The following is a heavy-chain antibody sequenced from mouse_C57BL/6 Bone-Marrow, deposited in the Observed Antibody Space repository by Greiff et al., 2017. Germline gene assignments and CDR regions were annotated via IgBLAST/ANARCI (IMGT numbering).Heavy chain of an antibody. CDR2: ISSGGSYT. V-gene: IGHV5-6*02. D-gene: IGHD1-1*01. CDR3: ASNYYGSSYDY. J-gene: IGHJ2*01. CDR1: GFTFSSYG. Sequence: DVKLVESGGDLVKPGGSLKLSCAASGFTFSSYGMSWVRQTPDKRLEWVATISSGGSYTYYPDSVKGRFTISRDNATNTLYLQMSSLKSEDTAMYYCASNYYGSSYDYWGQGTTLTVSS.